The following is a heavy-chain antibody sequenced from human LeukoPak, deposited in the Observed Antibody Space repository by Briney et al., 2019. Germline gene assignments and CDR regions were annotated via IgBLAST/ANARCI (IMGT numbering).Heavy chain of an antibody. J-gene: IGHJ4*02. CDR2: FYYSGST. D-gene: IGHD3-22*01. CDR1: GGSISSSSYY. V-gene: IGHV4-39*01. Sequence: SETLSLTCTVSGGSISSSSYYWGWIRQPPGKGLEWIGSFYYSGSTYYNPSLQSRVTISVDTSKNQFSLKLSSVTAADTAVYYCRGYREITMTVVGGYYFDYWGQGTLVTVSS. CDR3: RGYREITMTVVGGYYFDY.